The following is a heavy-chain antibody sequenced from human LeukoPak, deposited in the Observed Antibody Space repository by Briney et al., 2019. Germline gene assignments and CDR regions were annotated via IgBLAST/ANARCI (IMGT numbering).Heavy chain of an antibody. CDR3: ARDLGIVGRNWFDP. CDR2: INWNGGST. V-gene: IGHV3-20*04. D-gene: IGHD2-15*01. J-gene: IGHJ5*02. Sequence: AGGSLRLSCAASGFTFDDYGMSWVRQAPGKGLEWVSGINWNGGSTGYADSVKGRFTISRDNAKNSLYLQMNGLRAEDTALYYCARDLGIVGRNWFDPWGQGTLVTVSS. CDR1: GFTFDDYG.